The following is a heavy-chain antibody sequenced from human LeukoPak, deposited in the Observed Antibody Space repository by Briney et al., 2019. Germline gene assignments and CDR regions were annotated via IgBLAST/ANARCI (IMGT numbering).Heavy chain of an antibody. CDR3: ARAAAAAGRGEQDYYYYYMDV. J-gene: IGHJ6*03. CDR2: IYYSGST. CDR1: GGSISSSSYY. V-gene: IGHV4-61*05. D-gene: IGHD6-13*01. Sequence: SETLSLTCTVSGGSISSSSYYWGWIRQPSGKGLEWIGYIYYSGSTNYNPSLKSRVTISVDTSKNQFSLKLSSVTAADTAVYYCARAAAAAGRGEQDYYYYYMDVWGKGTTVTISS.